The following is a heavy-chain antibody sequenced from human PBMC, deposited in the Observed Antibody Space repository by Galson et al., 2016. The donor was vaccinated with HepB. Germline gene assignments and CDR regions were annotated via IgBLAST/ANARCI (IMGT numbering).Heavy chain of an antibody. Sequence: SLRLSCAASGFTFRTYTMSWVRQAPGKGLEWVSGISGGGGSTYYADSVKGRLTISRDNPKNMVYLQIHSLRVEDTAVYFCANDRYCGGGACSWSYFDLWGPGIQVTVSS. V-gene: IGHV3-23*01. CDR3: ANDRYCGGGACSWSYFDL. D-gene: IGHD2-15*01. J-gene: IGHJ4*02. CDR2: ISGGGGST. CDR1: GFTFRTYT.